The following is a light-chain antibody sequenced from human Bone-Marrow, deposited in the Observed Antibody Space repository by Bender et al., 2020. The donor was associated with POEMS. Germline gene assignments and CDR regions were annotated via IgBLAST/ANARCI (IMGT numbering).Light chain of an antibody. CDR3: ASFTSSNTRWV. J-gene: IGLJ3*02. CDR1: SSDVGSYNL. Sequence: QSALTQPASVSGSPGQSITISCTGTSSDVGSYNLVTWYQQHPGKAPKLLIYDVGNRPSGVSARFSGSKSGNTASLTISGLQAEDEANYYCASFTSSNTRWVFGGGTKLTVL. V-gene: IGLV2-14*02. CDR2: DVG.